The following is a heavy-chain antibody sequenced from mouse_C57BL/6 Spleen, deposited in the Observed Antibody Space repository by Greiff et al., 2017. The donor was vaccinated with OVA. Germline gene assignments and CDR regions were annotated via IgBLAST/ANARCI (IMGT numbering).Heavy chain of an antibody. CDR3: ARERYGYDLGFAY. CDR1: GYTFTDYY. Sequence: VQLKQSGPELVKPGASVKISCKASGYTFTDYYMNWVKQSHGKSLEWIGDINPNNGGTSYNQKFKGKATLTVDKSSSTAYMELRSLTSEDSAVYYCARERYGYDLGFAYWGQGTLVTVSA. D-gene: IGHD2-2*01. CDR2: INPNNGGT. V-gene: IGHV1-26*01. J-gene: IGHJ3*01.